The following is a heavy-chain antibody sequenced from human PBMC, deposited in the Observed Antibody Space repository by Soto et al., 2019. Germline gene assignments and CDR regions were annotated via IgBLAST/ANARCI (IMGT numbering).Heavy chain of an antibody. CDR1: GFTFSSYS. V-gene: IGHV3-21*01. CDR3: ARTHIVAVPAADPFGP. J-gene: IGHJ5*02. D-gene: IGHD2-2*01. Sequence: GGSLRLSCAASGFTFSSYSMNWVRQAPGKGLEWVSSISSSSSYIYYADSVKGRFTISRDNAKNSLYLQMNSLRAEDTAVYYCARTHIVAVPAADPFGPWGQGTLVTVSS. CDR2: ISSSSSYI.